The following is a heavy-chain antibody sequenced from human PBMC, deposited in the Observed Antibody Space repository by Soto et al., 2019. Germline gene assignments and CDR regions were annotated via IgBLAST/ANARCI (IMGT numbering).Heavy chain of an antibody. V-gene: IGHV3-48*02. D-gene: IGHD3-22*01. Sequence: GGSLRLSCAASGFSFSIYNMNWVRQAPGRGLEWVSYISSRSSTIYHADSVKGRFTISRDNAKNSLYLQMDSLRDEDTAVYYCAKDQSNSNPLYYFDFWGPGTLVTVSS. CDR2: ISSRSSTI. CDR1: GFSFSIYN. CDR3: AKDQSNSNPLYYFDF. J-gene: IGHJ4*02.